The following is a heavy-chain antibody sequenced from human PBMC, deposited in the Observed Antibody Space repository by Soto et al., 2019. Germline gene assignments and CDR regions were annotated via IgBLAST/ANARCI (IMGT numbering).Heavy chain of an antibody. V-gene: IGHV3-30*18. J-gene: IGHJ5*02. CDR3: AKYSSGSYGNNWFDH. D-gene: IGHD6-19*01. CDR2: ISYDGSNK. CDR1: GFTFSSYG. Sequence: QVQLVESGGGVVQPGRSLRLSCAASGFTFSSYGMHWVRQAPGKGLEWVAVISYDGSNKYYADSVKGRFTISRDNSKNTLYLQMNSLRAEDTAVYYCAKYSSGSYGNNWFDHWGQGTLVTVSS.